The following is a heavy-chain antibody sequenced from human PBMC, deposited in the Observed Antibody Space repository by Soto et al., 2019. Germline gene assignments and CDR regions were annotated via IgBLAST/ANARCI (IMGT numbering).Heavy chain of an antibody. D-gene: IGHD3-10*01. Sequence: EVQLVESGGGLVQPGGSLRLSCAASGFSVSSNYMSWVRQAPGKGLEWVSIIYSNGNTPYADSVKARSTISTHISNNPLYLQMNSLRGEDTALYYCATHPGTNYWGQGTLVTVSS. CDR3: ATHPGTNY. J-gene: IGHJ4*02. V-gene: IGHV3-66*01. CDR1: GFSVSSNY. CDR2: IYSNGNT.